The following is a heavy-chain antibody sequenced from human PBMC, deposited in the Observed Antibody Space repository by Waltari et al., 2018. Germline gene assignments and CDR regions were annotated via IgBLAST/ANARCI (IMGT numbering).Heavy chain of an antibody. Sequence: EVQLLESGGGLVKPGGSLRISLSASGLTFSNAWMNWVRQAPGKGLEWVGRIKTTTDGGTADSAATVKGRFTMSRDDSKTTFYLQMNSLKTEDTAVYYCTTGPDYWGQGTLVTVSS. CDR1: GLTFSNAW. J-gene: IGHJ4*02. CDR3: TTGPDY. CDR2: IKTTTDGGTA. V-gene: IGHV3-15*01.